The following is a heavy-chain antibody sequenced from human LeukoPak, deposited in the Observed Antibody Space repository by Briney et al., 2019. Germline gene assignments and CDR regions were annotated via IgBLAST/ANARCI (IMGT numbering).Heavy chain of an antibody. J-gene: IGHJ5*02. CDR1: AGSISTYF. D-gene: IGHD2-21*01. CDR2: INYSGTT. V-gene: IGHV4-59*13. CDR3: ARGFNNIPPLEP. Sequence: PSETLSLTCTVSAGSISTYFWTWIRQPPGKALEWIGYINYSGTTNYNPSLKSRVTISVDTSKNQFSLLLSSVTAAGTAVYYCARGFNNIPPLEPWGQGTLVTVSS.